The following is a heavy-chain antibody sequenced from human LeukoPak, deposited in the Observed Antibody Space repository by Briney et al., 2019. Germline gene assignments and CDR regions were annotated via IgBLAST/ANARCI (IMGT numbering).Heavy chain of an antibody. D-gene: IGHD6-13*01. CDR3: AKDLRGEDHSRWFSD. J-gene: IGHJ4*02. Sequence: GGALRLSCVASGCTFSGYAMSWVRQAPGKGGEGVSGISGSGRSTYYADSVKGRITISRDNTNNTVYLQMNSLGADDTAVYYCAKDLRGEDHSRWFSDWGQGTLVTVSS. V-gene: IGHV3-23*01. CDR1: GCTFSGYA. CDR2: ISGSGRST.